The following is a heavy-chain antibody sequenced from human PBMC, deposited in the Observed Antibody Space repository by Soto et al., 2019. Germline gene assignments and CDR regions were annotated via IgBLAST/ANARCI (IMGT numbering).Heavy chain of an antibody. J-gene: IGHJ6*02. CDR3: ARGDERRLYYYGMDV. CDR1: GFTVSSNY. D-gene: IGHD2-21*02. CDR2: IYSGGST. V-gene: IGHV3-53*01. Sequence: EVQLVESGGGLIQPGGSLRLSCAASGFTVSSNYMSWVRQAPGKGLEWVSVIYSGGSTYYADSVKGRFTISRDNSKNTLYPQMNSLRAEDTAVYYCARGDERRLYYYGMDVWGQGTTVTVSS.